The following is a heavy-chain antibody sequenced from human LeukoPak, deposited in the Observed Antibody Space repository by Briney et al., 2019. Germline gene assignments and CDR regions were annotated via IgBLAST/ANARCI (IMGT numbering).Heavy chain of an antibody. CDR3: ARSGVQWQWLLTYDAFDI. J-gene: IGHJ3*02. V-gene: IGHV3-30-3*01. CDR1: GFTFSNYA. D-gene: IGHD6-19*01. Sequence: GGSLRLSCAVSGFTFSNYAIHWVRQAPGKGLEWVALISYDKSNKYYADSVKGRFTISRGNSKNTLFVQMNSLRTEDTAVYYCARSGVQWQWLLTYDAFDIWGQGTMVTVSS. CDR2: ISYDKSNK.